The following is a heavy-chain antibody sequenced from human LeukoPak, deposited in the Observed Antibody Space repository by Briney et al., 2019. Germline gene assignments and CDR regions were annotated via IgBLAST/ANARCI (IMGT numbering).Heavy chain of an antibody. J-gene: IGHJ5*02. V-gene: IGHV3-30-3*01. Sequence: PGGSLRLSCAASGFTFSSYAMHWVRQAPGKGLEWVAVISYDGSNKYYADSVKGRFTISRDNSKNTLYLQMNSLRAEDTAVYYCARDRLGISWFDPWGQGTLVTVSS. CDR3: ARDRLGISWFDP. D-gene: IGHD7-27*01. CDR1: GFTFSSYA. CDR2: ISYDGSNK.